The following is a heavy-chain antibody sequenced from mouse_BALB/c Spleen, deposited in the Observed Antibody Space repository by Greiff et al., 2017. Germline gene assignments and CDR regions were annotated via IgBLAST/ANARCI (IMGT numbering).Heavy chain of an antibody. V-gene: IGHV14-4*02. CDR3: NACDYRFSYYFDY. CDR2: IDPENGDT. D-gene: IGHD2-14*01. J-gene: IGHJ2*01. CDR1: GFNIKDYY. Sequence: VQLQQSGAELVRSGASVKLSCTASGFNIKDYYMHWVKQRPEQGLEWIGWIDPENGDTEYAPKFQGKATMTADTSSNTAYLQLSSLTSEDTAVHYCNACDYRFSYYFDYWGQGTTLTVSS.